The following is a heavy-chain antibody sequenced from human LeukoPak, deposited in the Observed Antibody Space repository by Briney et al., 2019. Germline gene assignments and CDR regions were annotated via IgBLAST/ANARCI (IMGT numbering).Heavy chain of an antibody. Sequence: GGSLRLSCAASGFTFSTYDMSWVRQTPGKGLEWVSGISGSSGTTYYADSVKGRFTISRDNSKNTLDLQMHSLRAEDTAVYYCAKLPYYDFWSGYYTVYFDYWGQGTLVTVSS. CDR2: ISGSSGTT. J-gene: IGHJ4*02. V-gene: IGHV3-23*01. CDR1: GFTFSTYD. D-gene: IGHD3-3*01. CDR3: AKLPYYDFWSGYYTVYFDY.